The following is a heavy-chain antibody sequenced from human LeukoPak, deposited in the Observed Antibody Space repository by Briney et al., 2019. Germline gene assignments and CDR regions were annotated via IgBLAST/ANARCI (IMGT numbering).Heavy chain of an antibody. CDR2: ISGNGNT. Sequence: GGSLRLPCAASGFDFSNHPMSWVRQAPGKGLEWLSTISGNGNTYYADSVKGRFTTSRDNSKNMLSVQMNSLTAGDTATYYCQLATDCWGQGTLVTVSS. CDR3: QLATDC. D-gene: IGHD6-6*01. V-gene: IGHV3-23*01. J-gene: IGHJ4*02. CDR1: GFDFSNHP.